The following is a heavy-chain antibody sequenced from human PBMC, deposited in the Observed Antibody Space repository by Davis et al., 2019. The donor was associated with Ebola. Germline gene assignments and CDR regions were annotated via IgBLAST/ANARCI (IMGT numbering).Heavy chain of an antibody. CDR3: ARTDNLDY. Sequence: HTGGSLRLSCAASGFSFSSYWMHWVRQAPGKGLVWVSRTKYDGSITYYAESVKGRFTISRDNAKNTMYLQMNGLRAEDTAVYYCARTDNLDYWGQGTLVTVSS. D-gene: IGHD1-1*01. V-gene: IGHV3-74*01. CDR2: TKYDGSIT. J-gene: IGHJ4*02. CDR1: GFSFSSYW.